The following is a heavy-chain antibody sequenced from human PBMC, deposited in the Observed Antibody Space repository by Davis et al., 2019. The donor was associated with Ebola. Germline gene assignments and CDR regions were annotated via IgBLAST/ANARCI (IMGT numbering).Heavy chain of an antibody. CDR1: GFTFSSYA. CDR2: ISYDGSNK. CDR3: ATSGRTYYDFWSGYPLE. J-gene: IGHJ4*02. D-gene: IGHD3-3*01. Sequence: PGGSLRLSCAASGFTFSSYAMHWVRQAPGKGLEWVAVISYDGSNKYYADSVRGRFTISRDNSKNTLYLQMNSLRDEDTAVYYCATSGRTYYDFWSGYPLEWGQGTLVTVSS. V-gene: IGHV3-30-3*01.